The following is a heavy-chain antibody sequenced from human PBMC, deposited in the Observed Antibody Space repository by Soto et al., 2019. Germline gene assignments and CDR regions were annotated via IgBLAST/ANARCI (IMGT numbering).Heavy chain of an antibody. J-gene: IGHJ4*02. D-gene: IGHD1-26*01. CDR1: GYTFTNFG. CDR2: ISAYNGNT. Sequence: QVQLVQSGAEVKKPGASVKVSCKASGYTFTNFGISWVRQAPGQGLEWMGWISAYNGNTNYAQNFQGRVTMTTDTSTSAAYMELRILRSDDTAGYCCARGETPYDYLGQGTLVTVSS. V-gene: IGHV1-18*01. CDR3: ARGETPYDY.